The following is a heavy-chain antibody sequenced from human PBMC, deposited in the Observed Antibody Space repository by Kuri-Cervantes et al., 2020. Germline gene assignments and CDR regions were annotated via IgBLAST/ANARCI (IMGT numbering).Heavy chain of an antibody. CDR2: IYPDDSDT. CDR3: VTPRVAFDI. CDR1: GYRFSTYW. V-gene: IGHV5-51*01. Sequence: KVSCKGSGYRFSTYWIAWVRQMPGRGLEWMGIIYPDDSDTRYSPSFQGQVTVSADKSINTAYLQWSSLKASDTAMYFCVTPRVAFDIWGQGTMVTVSS. J-gene: IGHJ3*02.